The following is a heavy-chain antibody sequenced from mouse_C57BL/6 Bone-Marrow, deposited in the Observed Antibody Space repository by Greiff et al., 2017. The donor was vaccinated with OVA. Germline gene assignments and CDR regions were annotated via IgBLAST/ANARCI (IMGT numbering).Heavy chain of an antibody. Sequence: EVKLMESGGDLVKPGGSLKLSCAASGFTFSSYGMSWVRQTPDKRLEWVATISSGGSYTYYPDSVKGRFTISRDNAKNTLYLQMSSLKSEDTAMYYCARRDYYDYDGDYWGQGTTLTVSS. D-gene: IGHD2-4*01. CDR3: ARRDYYDYDGDY. V-gene: IGHV5-6*02. CDR2: ISSGGSYT. CDR1: GFTFSSYG. J-gene: IGHJ2*01.